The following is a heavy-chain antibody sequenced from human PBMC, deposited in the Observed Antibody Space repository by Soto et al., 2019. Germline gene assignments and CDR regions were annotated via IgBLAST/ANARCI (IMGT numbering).Heavy chain of an antibody. V-gene: IGHV3-7*01. J-gene: IGHJ4*02. Sequence: PGGSLRLSCAASGCTFSSYWMSWVRQAPGKGLEWVANIKQDGSEKYYVDSVKGRFTISRDNAKNSLYLQMNSLRAEDTAVYYCASASAWGQGTLVTVSS. CDR3: ASASA. CDR2: IKQDGSEK. CDR1: GCTFSSYW.